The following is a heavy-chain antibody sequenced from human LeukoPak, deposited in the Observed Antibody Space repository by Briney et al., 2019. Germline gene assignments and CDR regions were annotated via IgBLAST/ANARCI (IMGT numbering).Heavy chain of an antibody. CDR2: IRYDGSNK. J-gene: IGHJ4*02. CDR1: GFSFSNYG. CDR3: AKDARYCSGGSCYSTTTFDH. Sequence: GGSLRLSCAASGFSFSNYGMHWVRQAPGKGPEWVAFIRYDGSNKDYADSVKGRFTISISRDNSKNTLYLQMNSLRGEDTAVYYCAKDARYCSGGSCYSTTTFDHWGQGTLVTVSS. D-gene: IGHD2-15*01. V-gene: IGHV3-30*02.